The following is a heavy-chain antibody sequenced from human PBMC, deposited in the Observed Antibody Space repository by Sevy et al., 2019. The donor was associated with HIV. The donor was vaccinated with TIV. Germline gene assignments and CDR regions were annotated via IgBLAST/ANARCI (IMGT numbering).Heavy chain of an antibody. V-gene: IGHV4-34*01. CDR2: INPGGSP. CDR3: ARGRPVVVEPGVIDDALDI. J-gene: IGHJ3*02. D-gene: IGHD2-2*01. CDR1: DGSFSGYY. Sequence: SETLSLTCAVYDGSFSGYYWSWIRQPPGKGLEWIGEINPGGSPRYIMSLKSRLTISLDTSQNEFSLKLNSVTAADTAVYYCARGRPVVVEPGVIDDALDIWGQGTMVTVSS.